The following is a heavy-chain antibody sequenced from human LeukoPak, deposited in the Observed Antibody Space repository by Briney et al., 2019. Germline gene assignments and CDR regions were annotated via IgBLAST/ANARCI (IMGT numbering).Heavy chain of an antibody. CDR2: IYPGDSET. D-gene: IGHD6-13*01. Sequence: GESLKISCKGSGYNFATDYIGWVRQMPGKGLEWMGIIYPGDSETNYRPSFKGQVTISADKSISTAYLQWSSLKASDTAMYYCARRSQYSSSWYFDYWGQGTPVTVSS. V-gene: IGHV5-51*01. CDR1: GYNFATDY. CDR3: ARRSQYSSSWYFDY. J-gene: IGHJ4*02.